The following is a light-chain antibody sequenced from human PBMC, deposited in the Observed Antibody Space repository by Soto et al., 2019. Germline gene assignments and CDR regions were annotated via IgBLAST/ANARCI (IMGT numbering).Light chain of an antibody. V-gene: IGKV1-33*01. CDR3: QHYDHLPPLS. J-gene: IGKJ4*01. CDR1: QDIRHY. CDR2: DAS. Sequence: DIQMTQSPSSLSASVGDRVTITCQASQDIRHYLNWYQQKPGKAPNLLIYDASNLRAGVPSGFSGSGSGTDCTFTISSLQPEDIATYYCQHYDHLPPLSFGGGTKVEIK.